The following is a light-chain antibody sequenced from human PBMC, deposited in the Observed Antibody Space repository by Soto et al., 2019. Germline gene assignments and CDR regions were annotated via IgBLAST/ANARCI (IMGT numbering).Light chain of an antibody. CDR2: KAS. CDR1: QSISSW. Sequence: DIQMTQSPSTLSASVGDRVTITCRASQSISSWLAWYQQKPGRAPNLLIYKASTLESGVPSRFSGSGSGTDFPLSITSLQPDDFATYYCQQYNSFSSGTFGQGTKLEIK. CDR3: QQYNSFSSGT. V-gene: IGKV1-5*03. J-gene: IGKJ2*01.